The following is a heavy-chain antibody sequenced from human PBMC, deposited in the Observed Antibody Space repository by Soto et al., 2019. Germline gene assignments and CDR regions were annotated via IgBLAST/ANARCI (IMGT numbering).Heavy chain of an antibody. CDR1: GFTFSSYA. D-gene: IGHD3-16*01. V-gene: IGHV3-23*01. Sequence: GGSLRLSCAASGFTFSSYAMSWVRQAPGKGLECVSTISGSGGITYYADSVKGRFTISRDNTKNVLHLQMNNLRADDTAMYYCSRFYDAAQYYFYHCGQGTLVTASA. J-gene: IGHJ4*02. CDR3: SRFYDAAQYYFYH. CDR2: ISGSGGIT.